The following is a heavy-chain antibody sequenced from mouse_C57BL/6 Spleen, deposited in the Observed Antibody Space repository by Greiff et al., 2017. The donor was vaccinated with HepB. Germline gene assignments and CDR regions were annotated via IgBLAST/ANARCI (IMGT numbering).Heavy chain of an antibody. V-gene: IGHV1-15*01. CDR2: IDPETGGT. D-gene: IGHD2-4*01. CDR1: GYTFTDYE. CDR3: TRHYDYDGRYYFDY. Sequence: QVQLQQSGAELVRPGASVTLSCKASGYTFTDYEMHWVKQTPVHGLEWIGAIDPETGGTAYNQKFKGKAILTADKSSSTAYMELRSLTSEDSAVYYCTRHYDYDGRYYFDYWGQGTTLTVSS. J-gene: IGHJ2*01.